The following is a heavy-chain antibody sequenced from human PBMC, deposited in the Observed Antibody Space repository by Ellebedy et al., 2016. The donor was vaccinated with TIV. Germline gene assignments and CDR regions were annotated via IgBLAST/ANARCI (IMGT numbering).Heavy chain of an antibody. Sequence: GESLKISCAASGFSFSSYEMDWVRQAPGKGLEWLSSISADGGSTYYPDSLKGRFTISRDNAKNSLYLQMNSLKDEDTAVYYIERNEKCDRISCPFEYWGRGTLITVSS. D-gene: IGHD6-13*01. CDR2: ISADGGST. J-gene: IGHJ4*02. CDR1: GFSFSSYE. CDR3: ERNEKCDRISCPFEY. V-gene: IGHV3-48*03.